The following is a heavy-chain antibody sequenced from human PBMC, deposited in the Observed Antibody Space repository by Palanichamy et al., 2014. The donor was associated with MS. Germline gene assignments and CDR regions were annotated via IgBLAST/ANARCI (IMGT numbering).Heavy chain of an antibody. V-gene: IGHV4-59*01. Sequence: QVQLQDVGPRTGEAFETLSLTCTVSGGSISSYYWSWIRQPPGKGLEWIGYIYYSGSTNYNPSLKSRVTISVDTSKNQFSLKLSSVTAADTAVYYCARVRLGYNWYFDLWGRGTLVTVSS. CDR3: ARVRLGYNWYFDL. J-gene: IGHJ2*01. D-gene: IGHD5-24*01. CDR2: IYYSGST. CDR1: GGSISSYY.